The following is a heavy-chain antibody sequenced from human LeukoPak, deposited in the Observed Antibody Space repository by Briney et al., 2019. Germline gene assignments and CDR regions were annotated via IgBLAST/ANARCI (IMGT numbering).Heavy chain of an antibody. CDR3: ARRASTSCYVGCWFDP. CDR1: GGSFSGYY. D-gene: IGHD2-2*01. CDR2: INHSGST. J-gene: IGHJ5*02. V-gene: IGHV4-34*01. Sequence: PSETLSLTCAVYGGSFSGYYWSWIRQPPGKGLEWIGEINHSGSTNYNPSLKSRVTISVDTSKNQFSLKLSSVTAADTAVYYCARRASTSCYVGCWFDPWGQGTLVTVSS.